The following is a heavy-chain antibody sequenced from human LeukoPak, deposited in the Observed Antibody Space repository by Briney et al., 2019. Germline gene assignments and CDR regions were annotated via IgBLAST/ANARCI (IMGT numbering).Heavy chain of an antibody. CDR2: ISRSGDIK. V-gene: IGHV3-23*01. Sequence: GGSLRLSCAASGAAFSKYGMKWVRQAAGAGLEYISGISRSGDIKHYADSVKGRFTISRDNVKNTLYLQMNSLRAEDTALYYCATEGFYFWGPGTQVTVSS. CDR1: GAAFSKYG. J-gene: IGHJ4*02. CDR3: ATEGFYF.